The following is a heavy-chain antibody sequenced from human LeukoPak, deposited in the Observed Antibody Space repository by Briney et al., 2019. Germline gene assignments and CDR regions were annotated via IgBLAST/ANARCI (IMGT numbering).Heavy chain of an antibody. D-gene: IGHD3-22*01. V-gene: IGHV3-21*01. CDR1: GFTFSSYS. CDR2: ISSSSSYI. Sequence: GGSLRLSCAASGFTFSSYSMNWVRQAPGKGLEWVSSISSSSSYIYYADSVKGRFTISRDNAKNSLYLQMNSLRAEDTAVYYCARDRRYYYDNSGYYGSLETHYFDYWGQGTLVTVSS. J-gene: IGHJ4*02. CDR3: ARDRRYYYDNSGYYGSLETHYFDY.